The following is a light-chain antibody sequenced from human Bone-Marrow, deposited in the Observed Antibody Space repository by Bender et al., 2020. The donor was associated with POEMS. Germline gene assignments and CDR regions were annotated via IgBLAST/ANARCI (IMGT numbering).Light chain of an antibody. Sequence: QSALTQPRSVSGSPGQSVTIFCTGTSSDVGGYDYVSWYQQHPGKAPKLMIYGVDNRPSGVPDRFSGSMSGTSASLAISGLHSEDEADYYCVAWDDTLNGWVFGGGTKLTVL. J-gene: IGLJ2*01. V-gene: IGLV2-11*01. CDR2: GVD. CDR1: SSDVGGYDY. CDR3: VAWDDTLNGWV.